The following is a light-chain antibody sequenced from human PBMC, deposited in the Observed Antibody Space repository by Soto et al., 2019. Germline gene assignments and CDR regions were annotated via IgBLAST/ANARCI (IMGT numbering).Light chain of an antibody. CDR2: GAS. J-gene: IGKJ1*01. Sequence: EIVLTQSSGTLSLPPGERATLSCRASQSVRSSYLAWYQQKFGQAPRLLIYGASSRATGIPDRFSGSGSGTDFTLTISRLEPVDFAVYYCQQYGSSSWTFSQGTKVEIK. V-gene: IGKV3-20*01. CDR1: QSVRSSY. CDR3: QQYGSSSWT.